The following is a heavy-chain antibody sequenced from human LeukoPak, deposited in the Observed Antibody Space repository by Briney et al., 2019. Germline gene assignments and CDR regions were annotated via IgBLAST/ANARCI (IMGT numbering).Heavy chain of an antibody. V-gene: IGHV1-18*01. Sequence: GASVKVSCKASGYTFTSYGISWVRQAPGQGLEWMGWISAYNGNTNYAQKFQGRVTMTRNTSISTAYMELSSLRSEDTAVYYCASEHNGFDYWGQGTLVTVSS. CDR1: GYTFTSYG. CDR2: ISAYNGNT. J-gene: IGHJ4*02. D-gene: IGHD2-8*01. CDR3: ASEHNGFDY.